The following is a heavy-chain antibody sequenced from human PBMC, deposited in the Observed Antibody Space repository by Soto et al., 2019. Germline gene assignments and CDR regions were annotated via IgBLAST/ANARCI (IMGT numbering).Heavy chain of an antibody. CDR1: GFTFSSYG. V-gene: IGHV3-30*18. CDR3: AKDFKGWWPYYFDY. CDR2: ISYDGSNK. D-gene: IGHD2-8*02. Sequence: QVQLVESGGGVVQPGRSLRLSCAASGFTFSSYGMHWVRQAPGKGLEWVAVISYDGSNKYYADSVKGRFTISRDNSKNTLYLQMNSLRAEDTAVYYCAKDFKGWWPYYFDYWGQGTLVTVSS. J-gene: IGHJ4*02.